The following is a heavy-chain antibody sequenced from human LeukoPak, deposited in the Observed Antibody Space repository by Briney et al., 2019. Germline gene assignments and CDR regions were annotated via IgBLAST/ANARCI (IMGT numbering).Heavy chain of an antibody. V-gene: IGHV3-30*02. J-gene: IGHJ5*02. CDR2: IRYDGTIT. CDR3: TKGDDYGATTRLPKFNWFDP. D-gene: IGHD4-17*01. CDR1: GFSFGSCA. Sequence: GGSLRLSCAASGFSFGSCAMHWVRQAPGKGLGWVAYIRYDGTITNYADYVKGRFTISRDNSKDTLYLQMNSLRAEDTAMYFCTKGDDYGATTRLPKFNWFDPWGQGSLVTVSS.